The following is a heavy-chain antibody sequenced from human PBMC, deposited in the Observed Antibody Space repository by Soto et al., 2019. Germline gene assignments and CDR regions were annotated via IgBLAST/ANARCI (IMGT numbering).Heavy chain of an antibody. D-gene: IGHD1-1*01. CDR2: IKPDGSET. J-gene: IGHJ4*02. V-gene: IGHV3-7*01. Sequence: EVELVESGGGLVQPGGSLTLSCSASGFSFSSKWMTWVRQAPGKGLQWVANIKPDGSETYYLDSVKGRFTISRDNTKNSLYLQMNGLRAEEAALYFCATELNWENYWGQGTLVTVSS. CDR1: GFSFSSKW. CDR3: ATELNWENY.